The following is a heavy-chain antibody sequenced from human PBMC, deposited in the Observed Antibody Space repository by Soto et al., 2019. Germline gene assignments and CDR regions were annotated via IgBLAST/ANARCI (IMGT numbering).Heavy chain of an antibody. CDR1: GYTFTSYD. CDR2: MNPNSGNT. Sequence: QVQLVQSGAEVKKPGASAKVSCKASGYTFTSYDINWVRQATGQGLEWMGWMNPNSGNTGYAQKFQGRVTMTRNTSISTAYMELSSLRSEDTAVYYCARRKRRSSSSWFDPWGQGTLVTVSS. CDR3: ARRKRRSSSSWFDP. J-gene: IGHJ5*02. V-gene: IGHV1-8*01. D-gene: IGHD6-6*01.